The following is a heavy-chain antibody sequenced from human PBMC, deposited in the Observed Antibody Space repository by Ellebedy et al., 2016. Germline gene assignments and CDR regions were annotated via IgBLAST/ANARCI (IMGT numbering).Heavy chain of an antibody. V-gene: IGHV3-21*01. Sequence: GGSLRLXXAASGFTFSSYSMNWVRQAPGKGLEWVSSISSSSSYIYYADSVKGRFTISRDNAKNSLYLQMNSLRAEDTAVYYCASGVPFDYWGQGTLVTVSS. CDR3: ASGVPFDY. J-gene: IGHJ4*02. D-gene: IGHD3-10*01. CDR1: GFTFSSYS. CDR2: ISSSSSYI.